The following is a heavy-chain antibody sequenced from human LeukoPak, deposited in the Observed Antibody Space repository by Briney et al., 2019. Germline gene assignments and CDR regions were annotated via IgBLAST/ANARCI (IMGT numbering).Heavy chain of an antibody. CDR3: ARHRSPSSLSFFNI. D-gene: IGHD2-2*01. Sequence: SETLSLTCTVSGASISSYYWSWIRQPPGKGLEWIGYIYTSETTNFNPALRSRVTISIDTSKNQVSLRLSSVTAADTALYYCARHRSPSSLSFFNIWGQGMLVIVSS. J-gene: IGHJ4*02. CDR2: IYTSETT. CDR1: GASISSYY. V-gene: IGHV4-4*09.